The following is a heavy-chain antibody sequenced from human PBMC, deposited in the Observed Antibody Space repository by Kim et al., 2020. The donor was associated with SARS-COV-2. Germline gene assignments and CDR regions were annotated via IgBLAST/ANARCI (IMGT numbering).Heavy chain of an antibody. D-gene: IGHD3-16*02. J-gene: IGHJ4*01. V-gene: IGHV3-30*18. Sequence: GGSLRLSCAASGFTFSSYGMHWVRQAPGKGLEWVAVISYDGSNKYYADSVKGRFTISRDNSKNTLYLQMNSLRAEDTAVYYCAKILSVISSTPTFDYWD. CDR3: AKILSVISSTPTFDY. CDR1: GFTFSSYG. CDR2: ISYDGSNK.